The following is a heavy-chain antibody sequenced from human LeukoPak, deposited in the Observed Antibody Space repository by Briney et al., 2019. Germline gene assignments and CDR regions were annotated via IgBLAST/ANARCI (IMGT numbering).Heavy chain of an antibody. CDR1: GASFSGYY. CDR2: INHSGST. J-gene: IGHJ4*02. Sequence: SETLSLTCAVYGASFSGYYWSWIRQPPGKGLEWIGEINHSGSTNYNPSLKSRVTISVDTSKNQFSLKLSSVTAADTAVYYCARGRDIVVVPAALDFDYWGQGTLVTVSS. V-gene: IGHV4-34*01. CDR3: ARGRDIVVVPAALDFDY. D-gene: IGHD2-2*01.